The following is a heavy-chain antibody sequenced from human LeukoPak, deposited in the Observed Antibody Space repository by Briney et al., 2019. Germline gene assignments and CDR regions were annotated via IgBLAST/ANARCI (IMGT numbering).Heavy chain of an antibody. V-gene: IGHV4-39*07. CDR1: GGSISSGDYY. D-gene: IGHD5-18*01. CDR2: INHSGST. J-gene: IGHJ4*02. CDR3: ARASNTAMVTY. Sequence: PSETLSLTCTVSGGSISSGDYYWSWIRQPPGKGLEWIGEINHSGSTNYNPSLKSRVTISVDTSKNQFSLKLSSVTAADTAVYYCARASNTAMVTYWGQGTLVTVSS.